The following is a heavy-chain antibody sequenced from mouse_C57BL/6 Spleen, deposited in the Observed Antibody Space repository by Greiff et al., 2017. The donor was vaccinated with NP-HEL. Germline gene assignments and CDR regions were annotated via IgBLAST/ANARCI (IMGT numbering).Heavy chain of an antibody. V-gene: IGHV1-61*01. J-gene: IGHJ1*03. CDR1: GYTFTSYW. CDR2: IYPSDSET. CDR3: ARGDTGWYVDV. D-gene: IGHD3-3*01. Sequence: VQLQQPGAELVRPGSSVKLSCKASGYTFTSYWMDWVKQRPGQGLEWIGNIYPSDSETHYNQKFKDKATLTVDKSSSTAYMQLSSLTSEDSAVYYCARGDTGWYVDVWGTGTTVTVSS.